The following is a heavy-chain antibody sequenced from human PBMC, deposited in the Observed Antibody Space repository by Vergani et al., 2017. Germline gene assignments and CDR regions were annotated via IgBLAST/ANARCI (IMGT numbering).Heavy chain of an antibody. CDR2: ISGSGGST. CDR1: GFTFSSYA. D-gene: IGHD2-2*02. CDR3: GTQDIVVVPAAVLEKTLDY. Sequence: VQLVESGGGVVQPGRSLRLSCAASGFTFSSYAMSWVRQAPGKGLEWVSAISGSGGSTYYADSVKGRFTISRDNSKNTLYLQMNSLRAEDTAVYYCGTQDIVVVPAAVLEKTLDYWGQGTLVTVSS. V-gene: IGHV3-23*04. J-gene: IGHJ4*02.